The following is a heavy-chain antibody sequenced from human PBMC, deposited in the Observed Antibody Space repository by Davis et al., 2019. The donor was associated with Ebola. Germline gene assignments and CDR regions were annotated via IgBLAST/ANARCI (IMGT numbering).Heavy chain of an antibody. CDR1: GYTFTDYW. CDR2: INPNSGDT. CDR3: ASLTYYYDSALGH. J-gene: IGHJ4*02. D-gene: IGHD3-22*01. V-gene: IGHV1-2*06. Sequence: AASVKVSCKASGYTFTDYWMHWVRQAPGQGLEWMGRINPNSGDTNYAQKFQGRVTMTRDTSITTAYMELSRLRSDDTAVYYCASLTYYYDSALGHWGQGTLVTVSS.